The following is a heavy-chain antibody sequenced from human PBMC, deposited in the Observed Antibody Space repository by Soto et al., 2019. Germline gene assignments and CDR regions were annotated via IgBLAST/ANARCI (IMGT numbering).Heavy chain of an antibody. Sequence: ASVKVSCKASGYTFTSYAMHWVRQAPGQGLEWMGWINPNSGGTNYAQKFQGWVTMTRDTSISTAYMELSRLRSDDTAVYYCARGGGPSNWFDPWGQGTLVTVSS. CDR1: GYTFTSYA. J-gene: IGHJ5*02. V-gene: IGHV1-2*04. D-gene: IGHD3-16*01. CDR2: INPNSGGT. CDR3: ARGGGPSNWFDP.